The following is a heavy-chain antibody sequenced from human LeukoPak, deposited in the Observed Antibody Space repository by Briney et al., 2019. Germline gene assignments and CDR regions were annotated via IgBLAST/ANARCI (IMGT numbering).Heavy chain of an antibody. D-gene: IGHD6-13*01. CDR3: TRDLTGTTWSENDY. J-gene: IGHJ4*02. Sequence: SGGSLRLSCEVSGISVRGSYMSWVRQAPGKGLEWVSVIYSGDSTYYAESVKGRFTISRDTSKNTLYLQMNNLRADDTARYYCTRDLTGTTWSENDYWGQGTLVTIPS. CDR1: GISVRGSY. CDR2: IYSGDST. V-gene: IGHV3-53*01.